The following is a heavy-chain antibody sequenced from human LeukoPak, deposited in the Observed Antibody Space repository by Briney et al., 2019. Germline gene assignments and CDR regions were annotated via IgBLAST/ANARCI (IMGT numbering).Heavy chain of an antibody. J-gene: IGHJ5*02. Sequence: GGSLRLSCAASGFTFSSYAMSWVRQAPGKGLEWVSAISGSGGSTYYAASVKGRFTISRDNSKNTLYLQMNSLRAEDTAVYYCAKARARIAAAGTSIWFDPWGQGTLVTVSS. CDR1: GFTFSSYA. CDR3: AKARARIAAAGTSIWFDP. CDR2: ISGSGGST. D-gene: IGHD6-13*01. V-gene: IGHV3-23*01.